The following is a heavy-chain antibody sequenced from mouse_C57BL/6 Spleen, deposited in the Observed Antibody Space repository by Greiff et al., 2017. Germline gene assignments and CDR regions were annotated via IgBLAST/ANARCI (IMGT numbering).Heavy chain of an antibody. Sequence: EVKLMESGGGLVKPGGSLKLSCAASGFTFSSYAMSWVRQTPEKRLEWVATISDGGSYTYYPANVKGRFTISRDNAKNNLYLQMSHLKSEDTAMYYCARGTIYDGYYGDLGYFDVCGTGTTVTVSS. J-gene: IGHJ1*03. CDR1: GFTFSSYA. V-gene: IGHV5-4*03. CDR2: ISDGGSYT. CDR3: ARGTIYDGYYGDLGYFDV. D-gene: IGHD2-3*01.